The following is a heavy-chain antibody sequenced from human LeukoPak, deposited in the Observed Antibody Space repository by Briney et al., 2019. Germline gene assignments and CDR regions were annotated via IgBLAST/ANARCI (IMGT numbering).Heavy chain of an antibody. Sequence: PSETLSLPCTVSGGSISSSSYYWRWIRRPPGKGLEWIGSIYYSWSTYYNPSLKSRVTISVDTSKNQFSLKLSSVTAADTAVYCCAREGRGSSWYYFNYWGQGTLVTVSS. J-gene: IGHJ4*02. CDR2: IYYSWST. CDR3: AREGRGSSWYYFNY. CDR1: GGSISSSSYY. D-gene: IGHD6-13*01. V-gene: IGHV4-39*02.